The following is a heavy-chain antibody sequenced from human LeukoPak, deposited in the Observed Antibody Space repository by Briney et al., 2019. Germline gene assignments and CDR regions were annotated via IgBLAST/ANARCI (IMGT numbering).Heavy chain of an antibody. CDR2: ISSSSDYI. J-gene: IGHJ4*02. Sequence: GGSLRLSCAASGFSFSSYSMNWVRQAPGKGLEWVSSISSSSDYIYYADSVRGRFTISRDNAKSSLYLQMNSLRAEDTGVYYCAREGDGDCFDYWGQGTLVTISS. CDR1: GFSFSSYS. D-gene: IGHD2-8*01. V-gene: IGHV3-21*01. CDR3: AREGDGDCFDY.